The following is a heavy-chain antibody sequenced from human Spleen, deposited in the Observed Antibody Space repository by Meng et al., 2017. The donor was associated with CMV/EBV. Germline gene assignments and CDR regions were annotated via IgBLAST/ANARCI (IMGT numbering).Heavy chain of an antibody. D-gene: IGHD6-6*01. CDR2: INHSGST. CDR3: ASTSTIAALDY. Sequence: ESLKISCAASGFSFSNYGMNWVRQAPGKGLEWIGEINHSGSTNYNPSLKSRVTISVDTSKNQFSLKLSSVTAADTAVYYCASTSTIAALDYWGQGTLVTVSS. CDR1: GFSFSNYG. V-gene: IGHV4-34*01. J-gene: IGHJ4*02.